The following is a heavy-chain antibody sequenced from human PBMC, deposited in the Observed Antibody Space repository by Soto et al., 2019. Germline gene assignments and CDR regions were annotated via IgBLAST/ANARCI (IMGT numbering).Heavy chain of an antibody. CDR1: GFSFNFYA. J-gene: IGHJ2*01. CDR2: ISNDGSSE. V-gene: IGHV3-30-3*01. CDR3: GRDSGANYGTFWYFDL. Sequence: QVQLVESGGGVVQPGRSLRISCAATGFSFNFYAMYWVRQAPGKGLEWVAMISNDGSSENYADSVRGRFIISRDNSKKTLFLQMNSLRPEDTATYYCGRDSGANYGTFWYFDLWGRGTLVTVSS. D-gene: IGHD5-18*01.